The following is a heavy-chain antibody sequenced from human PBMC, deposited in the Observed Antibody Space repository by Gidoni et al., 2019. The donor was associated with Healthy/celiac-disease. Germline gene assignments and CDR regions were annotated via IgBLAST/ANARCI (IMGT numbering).Heavy chain of an antibody. V-gene: IGHV1-69*04. D-gene: IGHD4-17*01. Sequence: QLQLVQSGAEVKKPGSSVKVSCKASGGTFSSYAISWVRQAPGQGLEWMGRIIPILGIANYAQKFQGRVTITADKSTSTAYMELSSLRSEDTAVYYCARDSGYGDYVGRDDAFDIWGQGTMVTVSS. CDR2: IIPILGIA. J-gene: IGHJ3*02. CDR1: GGTFSSYA. CDR3: ARDSGYGDYVGRDDAFDI.